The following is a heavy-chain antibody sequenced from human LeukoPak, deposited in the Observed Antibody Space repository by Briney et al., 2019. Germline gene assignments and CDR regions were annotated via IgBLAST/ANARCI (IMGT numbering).Heavy chain of an antibody. CDR3: AKVIREVDMSHDY. CDR2: ISASGGST. J-gene: IGHJ4*02. V-gene: IGHV3-23*01. CDR1: GFTFSNYA. Sequence: GGSLRLSCAASGFTFSNYAMNWVRQAPGKGLEWVSGISASGGSTYYADSVRGRFTISRDNSENTLYLQMNSLRAEDTAVYYCAKVIREVDMSHDYWGQGVLVTVSS. D-gene: IGHD5-24*01.